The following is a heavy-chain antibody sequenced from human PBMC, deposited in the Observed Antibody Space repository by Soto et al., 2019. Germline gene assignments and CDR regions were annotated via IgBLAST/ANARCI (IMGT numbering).Heavy chain of an antibody. CDR3: AKLQSWRALDY. CDR2: ISGSGSGP. Sequence: EVLLLESGGGLVQQGGPLRLSCAASGFTFSNYDMGWVRQAPGKGLELVSFISGSGSGPYYADSVKGLFTISRDNAENTLYLQMNSLRVEDTAVYYCAKLQSWRALDYWGQGTLVTVSS. CDR1: GFTFSNYD. V-gene: IGHV3-23*01. D-gene: IGHD6-13*01. J-gene: IGHJ4*02.